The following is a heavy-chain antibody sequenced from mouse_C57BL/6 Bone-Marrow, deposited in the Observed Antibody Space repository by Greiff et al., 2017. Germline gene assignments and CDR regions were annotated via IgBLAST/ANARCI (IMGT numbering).Heavy chain of an antibody. D-gene: IGHD1-1*01. V-gene: IGHV14-4*01. J-gene: IGHJ2*01. CDR2: IDPENGDT. CDR3: TTVYYYGSSPYYFDY. CDR1: GFNIKDDY. Sequence: EVQLQQSGAELVRPGASVKLSCTASGFNIKDDYMHWVKQRPEQGLEWIGWIDPENGDTEYASKFQGKATITADTSSHTAYLQLSSLTSEDTAVYYCTTVYYYGSSPYYFDYWGQGTTLTVSS.